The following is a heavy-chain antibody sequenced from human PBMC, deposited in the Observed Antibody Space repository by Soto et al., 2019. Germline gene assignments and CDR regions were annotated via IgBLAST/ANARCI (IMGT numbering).Heavy chain of an antibody. V-gene: IGHV3-23*01. CDR3: AKDRGYSYGYGYYYYGMDV. D-gene: IGHD5-18*01. CDR1: GFTFSSYA. CDR2: ISGSGGST. Sequence: GGSLRLSCAASGFTFSSYALSCVRQAPGKGLEWFSAISGSGGSTYYADSVKGRFTISRDNSKNTLYLQMNSLRAEDTAVYYCAKDRGYSYGYGYYYYGMDVWGQGTTVTVSS. J-gene: IGHJ6*02.